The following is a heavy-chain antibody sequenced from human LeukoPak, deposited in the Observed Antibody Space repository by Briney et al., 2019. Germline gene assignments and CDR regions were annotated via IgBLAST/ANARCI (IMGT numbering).Heavy chain of an antibody. Sequence: SETLSLTCTVSGYSISSGYYWGWIRPPPGKGLEWIGSIYHSGSTYYNPSLKSRVTISVDTSKNQFSLKLSSVTAADTAVYYCASVDTSGWFGRYYFDFWGQGTLVTVSS. V-gene: IGHV4-38-2*02. D-gene: IGHD6-19*01. J-gene: IGHJ4*02. CDR1: GYSISSGYY. CDR2: IYHSGST. CDR3: ASVDTSGWFGRYYFDF.